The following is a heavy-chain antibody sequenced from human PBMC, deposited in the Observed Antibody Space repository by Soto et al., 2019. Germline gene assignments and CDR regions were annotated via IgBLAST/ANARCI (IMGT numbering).Heavy chain of an antibody. CDR2: IYSGGSS. Sequence: EVQLVESGGGLVRPGGSLRLSCAGSGFIVSGSYMSWVRQAPGKGLEWVSVIYSGGSSYYADSVKGRFVISRDNSKNTLYLQMKSLRVEDTAIYYCARDPVQHLEGRYYYYGMDVWGQGTTVTVSS. J-gene: IGHJ6*02. CDR3: ARDPVQHLEGRYYYYGMDV. CDR1: GFIVSGSY. D-gene: IGHD6-13*01. V-gene: IGHV3-66*01.